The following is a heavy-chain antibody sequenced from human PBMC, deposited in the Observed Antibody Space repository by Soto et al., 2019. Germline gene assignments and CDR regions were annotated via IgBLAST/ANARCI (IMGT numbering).Heavy chain of an antibody. V-gene: IGHV1-18*04. CDR2: ISAYNGNT. J-gene: IGHJ5*01. D-gene: IGHD2-2*01. Sequence: RASVKVSCKASGYTFTSYGISWVRQAPGQGLEWMGWISAYNGNTNYAQKLQGRVTMTLDTSTGVSYMALRSLRSDDTAIYYCVRDQKYFRVNGNWFDSWGQGALVTVSS. CDR3: VRDQKYFRVNGNWFDS. CDR1: GYTFTSYG.